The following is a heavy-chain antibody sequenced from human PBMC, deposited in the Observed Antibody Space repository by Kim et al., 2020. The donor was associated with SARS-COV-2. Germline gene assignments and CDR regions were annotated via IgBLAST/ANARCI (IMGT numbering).Heavy chain of an antibody. Sequence: GGSLRLSCAASGFTFSTYGLSWVRQSPGKGLEWVSMISGGGGDLHYADSVKGRFTISRGNSKSTLYLQMNSLRADDTAVYYCARASAGGGDNFDSWGRGTLVTVSS. D-gene: IGHD3-16*01. CDR1: GFTFSTYG. CDR2: ISGGGGDL. J-gene: IGHJ4*02. CDR3: ARASAGGGDNFDS. V-gene: IGHV3-23*01.